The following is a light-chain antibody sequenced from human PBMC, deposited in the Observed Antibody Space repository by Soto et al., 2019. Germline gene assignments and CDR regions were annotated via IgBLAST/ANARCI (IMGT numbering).Light chain of an antibody. CDR2: AAS. V-gene: IGKV1-9*01. CDR3: QQLNSYPIT. J-gene: IGKJ4*01. Sequence: DIQLTQSPSFLSASVGDRVTITCRASQGISSYLAWYQQKPGKAPKLLIYAASTLESGVSSRFSGSRSGTEFTPAISSLHPEDLATYYCQQLNSYPITFGGGTKVEL. CDR1: QGISSY.